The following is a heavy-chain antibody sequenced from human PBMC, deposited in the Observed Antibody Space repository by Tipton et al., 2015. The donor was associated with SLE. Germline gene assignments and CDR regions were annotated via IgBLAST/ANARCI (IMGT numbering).Heavy chain of an antibody. CDR2: IYSSGVT. J-gene: IGHJ4*02. CDR3: ARGPGRGLVYYFDY. Sequence: LRLSCTVSGDSISNYYWRWNRQPPGKRPEWIAYIYSSGVTDYNPSLKSRVTISIDTPKNQFSLKLSSVTAADTAVYYCARGPGRGLVYYFDYWGQGTLVTVSS. CDR1: GDSISNYY. V-gene: IGHV4-59*12. D-gene: IGHD6-19*01.